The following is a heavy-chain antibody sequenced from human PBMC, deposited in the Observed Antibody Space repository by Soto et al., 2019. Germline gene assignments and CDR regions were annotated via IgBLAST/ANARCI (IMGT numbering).Heavy chain of an antibody. J-gene: IGHJ6*02. V-gene: IGHV3-23*01. Sequence: GGSLRLSCAASGFTFSRDGMSWVRQAPGKGLEWVSLITDNGRSTYYADSVKGRFTISRDTSKNTLYLQMNSLRPEDTAVYYCAKDILRGVITGNNYYGMDVWGQGTTVTVSS. CDR1: GFTFSRDG. CDR3: AKDILRGVITGNNYYGMDV. CDR2: ITDNGRST. D-gene: IGHD3-10*01.